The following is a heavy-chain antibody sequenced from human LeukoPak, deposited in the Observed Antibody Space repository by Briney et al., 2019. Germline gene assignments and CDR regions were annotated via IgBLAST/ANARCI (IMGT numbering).Heavy chain of an antibody. J-gene: IGHJ4*02. CDR1: GFTFSSYG. CDR3: ARGGVKWFGYSSSWYYFDY. CDR2: IWYGGSNK. V-gene: IGHV3-33*08. D-gene: IGHD6-13*01. Sequence: GGSLRLSCAASGFTFSSYGMHWVRQAPGKGLEWVAVIWYGGSNKYYADSVKGRFTISRDNSKNTLYLQMNSLRAEDTAVYYCARGGVKWFGYSSSWYYFDYWGQGTLVTVSS.